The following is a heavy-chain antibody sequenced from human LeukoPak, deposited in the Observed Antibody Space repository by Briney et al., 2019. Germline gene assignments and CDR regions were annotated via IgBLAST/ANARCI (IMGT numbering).Heavy chain of an antibody. Sequence: SETLSLTCAVYGGSFSGYYWSWIRQPPGKGLEWIGEINHSGSTNYNPSLKSRVTISVDTSKSQFSLKLSSVTAADTAVYYCARGRTQYYYDSSGYYYVRWFDPWGQGTLVTVSS. V-gene: IGHV4-34*01. CDR2: INHSGST. CDR1: GGSFSGYY. D-gene: IGHD3-22*01. J-gene: IGHJ5*02. CDR3: ARGRTQYYYDSSGYYYVRWFDP.